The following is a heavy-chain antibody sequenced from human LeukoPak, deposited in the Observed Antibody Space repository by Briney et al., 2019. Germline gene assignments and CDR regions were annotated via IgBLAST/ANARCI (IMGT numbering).Heavy chain of an antibody. CDR3: TASDHLYCSSSSCHFDY. CDR1: GFTFSNYD. J-gene: IGHJ4*02. Sequence: GGSLTLSCAASGFTFSNYDMHWVRQAPGKGLEWVSYISSSSSIIYYADSVKGRFTISRDNAKNSLYLQMNSLRAEDTAVYYCTASDHLYCSSSSCHFDYWGQGTLVTVAS. V-gene: IGHV3-48*01. CDR2: ISSSSSII. D-gene: IGHD2-2*01.